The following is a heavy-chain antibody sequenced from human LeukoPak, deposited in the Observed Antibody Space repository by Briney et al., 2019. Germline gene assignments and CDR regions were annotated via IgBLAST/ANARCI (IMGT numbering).Heavy chain of an antibody. CDR1: GYTFTSYG. CDR3: ARTAAAGSIFTPVFDY. J-gene: IGHJ4*02. D-gene: IGHD6-13*01. Sequence: ASVKVSCKASGYTFTSYGISWVRQAPGQGLEWMGWISAYNGNTNYAQKLQGRVTMTTDTSTSTAYMELRSLRSDDTAVYYCARTAAAGSIFTPVFDYWGQGTLVTVSS. V-gene: IGHV1-18*01. CDR2: ISAYNGNT.